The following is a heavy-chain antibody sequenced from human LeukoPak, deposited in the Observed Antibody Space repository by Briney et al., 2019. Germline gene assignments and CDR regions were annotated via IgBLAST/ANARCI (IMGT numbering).Heavy chain of an antibody. CDR2: MFVSGST. Sequence: PSETLSLTCTASGGSISSYYWSWVRQPAGKGLEWIGRMFVSGSTNYNPSLKSRVTMSIDTSKNQFSLSLRSVTAADTAVYYCARGMDILTGNDAFDIWGQGTMVTVSS. D-gene: IGHD3-9*01. J-gene: IGHJ3*02. CDR1: GGSISSYY. CDR3: ARGMDILTGNDAFDI. V-gene: IGHV4-4*07.